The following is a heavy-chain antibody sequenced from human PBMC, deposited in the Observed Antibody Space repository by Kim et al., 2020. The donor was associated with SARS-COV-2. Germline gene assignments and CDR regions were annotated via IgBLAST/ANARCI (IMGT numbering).Heavy chain of an antibody. CDR2: IWYDGSNK. CDR3: ARDWRYCSGGSCQPRGMDV. J-gene: IGHJ6*02. D-gene: IGHD2-15*01. Sequence: GGSLRLSCAASGFTFSSYGMHWVRQAPGKGLEWVAVIWYDGSNKYYADSVKGRFTISRDNSKNTLYLQMNSLRAEDTAVYYCARDWRYCSGGSCQPRGMDVWGQGTTVTVSS. V-gene: IGHV3-33*01. CDR1: GFTFSSYG.